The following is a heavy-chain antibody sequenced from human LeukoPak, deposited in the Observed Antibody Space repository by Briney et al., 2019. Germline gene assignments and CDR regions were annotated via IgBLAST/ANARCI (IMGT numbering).Heavy chain of an antibody. V-gene: IGHV4-4*07. J-gene: IGHJ5*02. CDR3: ARRPITMVRGVTWLAPNWFDP. Sequence: MPSETLSLTCTVSGGSISIYYWNWIRQPAGKRLEWIGRIYTSGSTNYNPSLKSRVTMSVDTSKNQFSLNLSSVTAADTAVYYCARRPITMVRGVTWLAPNWFDPWGQGTLVTVSS. CDR2: IYTSGST. D-gene: IGHD3-10*01. CDR1: GGSISIYY.